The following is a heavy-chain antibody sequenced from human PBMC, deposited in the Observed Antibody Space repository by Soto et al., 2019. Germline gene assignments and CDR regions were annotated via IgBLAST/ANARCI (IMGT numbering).Heavy chain of an antibody. J-gene: IGHJ4*02. CDR1: GYSFSTYG. Sequence: QVHLVQSGVEVKKPGASVKVSCKASGYSFSTYGISWVRQAPGQGLEWMGWISGLNGNTNYARNLQGRVTMTTDTSKSTAYRELRSLGFDDTAMYYCARDLFGEDGAGYFDYWGQGTLVTVSS. D-gene: IGHD3-10*01. CDR2: ISGLNGNT. CDR3: ARDLFGEDGAGYFDY. V-gene: IGHV1-18*01.